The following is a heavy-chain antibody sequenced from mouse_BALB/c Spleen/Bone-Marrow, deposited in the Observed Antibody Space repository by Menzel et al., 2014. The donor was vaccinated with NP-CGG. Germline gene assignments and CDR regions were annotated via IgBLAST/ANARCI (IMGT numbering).Heavy chain of an antibody. D-gene: IGHD2-4*01. Sequence: EVQLVESGGGLVKSGGSLKLSCAASEFSFSNYGMSWVRQTPEKRLEWVATISGDGRYTFYSDSVRGRFTISRDNAKYNLYLQLSSLRSADTALYYCARHAYYDQTEVSFVYWGQGTLVTVSA. CDR3: ARHAYYDQTEVSFVY. CDR1: EFSFSNYG. V-gene: IGHV5-9-2*01. CDR2: ISGDGRYT. J-gene: IGHJ3*01.